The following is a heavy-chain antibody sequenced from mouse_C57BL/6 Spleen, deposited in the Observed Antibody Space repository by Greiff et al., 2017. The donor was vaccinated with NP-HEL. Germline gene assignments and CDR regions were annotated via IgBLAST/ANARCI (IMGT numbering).Heavy chain of an antibody. CDR1: GYTFTNYW. J-gene: IGHJ3*01. CDR3: ARWGYGYEFAD. Sequence: QVQLQQSGAELVRPGTSVKMSCKASGYTFTNYWIGWAKQRPGHGLEWIGDIYPGGGYTNYNEKFKGKATLTADKSSSTAYMQFSSLTSEDSASSYFARWGYGYEFADGGQGTLVTV. V-gene: IGHV1-63*01. CDR2: IYPGGGYT. D-gene: IGHD2-2*01.